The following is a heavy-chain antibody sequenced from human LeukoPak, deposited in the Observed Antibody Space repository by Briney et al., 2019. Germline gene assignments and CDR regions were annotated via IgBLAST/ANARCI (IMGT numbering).Heavy chain of an antibody. J-gene: IGHJ5*02. CDR3: ARVGARQRGWLDTSNWFDP. CDR1: GFTFSSYA. Sequence: PGGSLRLSCAASGFTFSSYAMNWVRQAPGKGLEWVSYISSSGSTIYYADSVKGRFTISRDNAKNSLYLQMNSLRAEDAAVYYCARVGARQRGWLDTSNWFDPWGQGTLVTVPS. CDR2: ISSSGSTI. D-gene: IGHD1-26*01. V-gene: IGHV3-48*04.